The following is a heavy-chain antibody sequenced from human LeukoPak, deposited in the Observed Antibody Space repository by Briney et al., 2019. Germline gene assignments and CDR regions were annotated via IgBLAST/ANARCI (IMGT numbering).Heavy chain of an antibody. CDR2: IKSKTDGGTT. CDR1: GFTFSNAW. D-gene: IGHD3-9*01. V-gene: IGHV3-15*01. CDR3: TETPILTGDYYYFDY. Sequence: GGSLRLSCAASGFTFSNAWMSWVRQAPGKGLEWVGRIKSKTDGGTTDYAAPVKGRFTISRDDSKNTLYLQMNSLKTEDTAVYYCTETPILTGDYYYFDYWGQGTLVTVSS. J-gene: IGHJ4*02.